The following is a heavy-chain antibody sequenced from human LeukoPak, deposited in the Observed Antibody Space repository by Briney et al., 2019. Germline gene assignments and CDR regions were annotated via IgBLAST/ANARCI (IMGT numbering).Heavy chain of an antibody. V-gene: IGHV3-33*06. Sequence: GSLRLSCAASGFTFSTYGMHWVRQAPGKGLEWVAVIWYDGSNKYYADSVKGRFTISRDNSKNTLYLQMNSLRAEDTAVYYCAKEEVISGNHGVYFDYWGQGTLVTVSS. CDR3: AKEEVISGNHGVYFDY. CDR2: IWYDGSNK. J-gene: IGHJ4*02. D-gene: IGHD3-22*01. CDR1: GFTFSTYG.